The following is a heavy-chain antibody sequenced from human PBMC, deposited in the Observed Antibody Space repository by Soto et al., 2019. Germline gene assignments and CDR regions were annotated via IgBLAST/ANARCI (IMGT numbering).Heavy chain of an antibody. V-gene: IGHV3-23*01. CDR1: GFTYGAYA. CDR3: AKDPPGRHIIVVTAVDC. J-gene: IGHJ4*02. D-gene: IGHD2-21*02. CDR2: ISGSGGNT. Sequence: LQSGGGLVQPGGSLRLSCAGSGFTYGAYAMSWVRQAPGKGLEGVSSISGSGGNTFYADSVKGRFTISRDNSKNTLYLQMNSLRAEDTAVYYCAKDPPGRHIIVVTAVDCWGQGTLVTVSA.